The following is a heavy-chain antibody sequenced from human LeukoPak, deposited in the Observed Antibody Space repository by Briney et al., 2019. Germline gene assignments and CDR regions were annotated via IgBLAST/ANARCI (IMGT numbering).Heavy chain of an antibody. Sequence: GGSLRLSCAASGFTFSNAWMSWVRQAPGKGLEWVGSIKSKTDGGTTDYAAPVKGRFTISRDDSKNTLYLQMNSLKTEDTAVYYCTTGYDYVWGSYRYDAFDIWGQGTMVTVSS. CDR1: GFTFSNAW. J-gene: IGHJ3*02. CDR3: TTGYDYVWGSYRYDAFDI. CDR2: IKSKTDGGTT. D-gene: IGHD3-16*02. V-gene: IGHV3-15*01.